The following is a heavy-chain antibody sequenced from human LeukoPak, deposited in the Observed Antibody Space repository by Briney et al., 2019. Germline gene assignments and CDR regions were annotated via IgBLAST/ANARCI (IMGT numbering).Heavy chain of an antibody. D-gene: IGHD2-21*02. CDR3: ARVPNAYCGGDCYTYYFDY. V-gene: IGHV3-74*01. CDR1: GFTFSSYW. CDR2: INSDGSST. Sequence: PGGSLRFSCAASGFTFSSYWMHWVRQAPGKGLVWVSRINSDGSSTSYADSVKGRLTISRDNAKNTLYLQMNSLRAEDTAVYYCARVPNAYCGGDCYTYYFDYWGQGTLVTVSS. J-gene: IGHJ4*02.